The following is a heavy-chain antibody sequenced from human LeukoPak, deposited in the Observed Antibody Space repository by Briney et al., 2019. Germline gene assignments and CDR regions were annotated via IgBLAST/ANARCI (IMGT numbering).Heavy chain of an antibody. CDR1: GGTFSSYA. Sequence: GASVKVSCKASGGTFSSYAISWVRQAPGQGLEWMGGIIPIFGTANYAQKFQGRVTITADKSTSTAYTELSSLRSEGTAVYYCARVGWRGSGSQRKNDAFDIWGQGTMVTVSS. CDR3: ARVGWRGSGSQRKNDAFDI. CDR2: IIPIFGTA. V-gene: IGHV1-69*06. J-gene: IGHJ3*02. D-gene: IGHD3-10*01.